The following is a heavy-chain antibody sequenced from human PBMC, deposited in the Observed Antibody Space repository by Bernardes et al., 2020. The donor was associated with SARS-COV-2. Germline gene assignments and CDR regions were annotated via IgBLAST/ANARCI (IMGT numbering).Heavy chain of an antibody. Sequence: GWSLRLSCAASGFTFSSYAMSWVRQAPGKGLEWVSGISGSGGDTYYADFVKGRFTISRDNSKNTVYLQMNRLRAEDTAVYYCAKEGNYVWGSYRPDSWGQGTLATVSS. J-gene: IGHJ4*02. D-gene: IGHD3-16*02. CDR2: ISGSGGDT. V-gene: IGHV3-23*01. CDR3: AKEGNYVWGSYRPDS. CDR1: GFTFSSYA.